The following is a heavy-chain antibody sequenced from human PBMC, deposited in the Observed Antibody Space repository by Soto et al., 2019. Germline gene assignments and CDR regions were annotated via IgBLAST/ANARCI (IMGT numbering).Heavy chain of an antibody. CDR3: ARDRDIVATAGDY. Sequence: EASVKVSCKASGYTFTGYYMHWVRQAPGQGLEWMGWINPNSGGTNYAQKFQGRVTMTRDTPISTAYMELSRLRSDDTAVYYCARDRDIVATAGDYWGQGTLVTVSS. J-gene: IGHJ4*02. CDR1: GYTFTGYY. D-gene: IGHD5-12*01. CDR2: INPNSGGT. V-gene: IGHV1-2*02.